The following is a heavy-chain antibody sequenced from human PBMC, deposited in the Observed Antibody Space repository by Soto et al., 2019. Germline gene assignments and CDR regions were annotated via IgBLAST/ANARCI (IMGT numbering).Heavy chain of an antibody. J-gene: IGHJ5*02. V-gene: IGHV3-11*01. CDR2: ISGSGNTI. D-gene: IGHD4-17*01. Sequence: PGGSLRLSCAASGFSFSDYYMSWIRQAPGKGLEWISYISGSGNTIYYADSVKGRCTISRDNAKNSLYLQMNSLRADDTAVYYCARDTAVTTGWFDPWGHGTLVTVSS. CDR1: GFSFSDYY. CDR3: ARDTAVTTGWFDP.